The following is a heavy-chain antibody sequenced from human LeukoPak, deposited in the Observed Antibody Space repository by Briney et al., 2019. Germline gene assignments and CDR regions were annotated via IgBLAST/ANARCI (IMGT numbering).Heavy chain of an antibody. Sequence: GGSLRLSCTASGFTFGDYAMSWVRQAPGKGLEWVGFIRSKAYGGTTEYAASVKGRFTISRDDSKSIAYLQVNGLKTEDTAVYYCTRGLRDIDYWGQGTLVTVSS. CDR1: GFTFGDYA. CDR2: IRSKAYGGTT. V-gene: IGHV3-49*04. CDR3: TRGLRDIDY. D-gene: IGHD4-17*01. J-gene: IGHJ4*02.